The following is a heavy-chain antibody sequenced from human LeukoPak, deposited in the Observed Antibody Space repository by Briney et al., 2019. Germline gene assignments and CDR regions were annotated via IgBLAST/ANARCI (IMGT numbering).Heavy chain of an antibody. D-gene: IGHD3-3*01. CDR1: GGSFSGYY. Sequence: SETLSLTCAVYGGSFSGYYWSWIRQPPGKGLEWIGEINHSGSTNYNPSLKSRVTISVDTSKNQFSLKLSSVTAADTAVYYCARVSYDFWSGYYAAYYYYMDVWGKGTTVTVSS. J-gene: IGHJ6*03. CDR3: ARVSYDFWSGYYAAYYYYMDV. CDR2: INHSGST. V-gene: IGHV4-34*01.